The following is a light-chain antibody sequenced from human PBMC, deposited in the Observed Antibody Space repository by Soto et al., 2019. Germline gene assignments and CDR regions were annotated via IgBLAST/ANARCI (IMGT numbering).Light chain of an antibody. CDR2: DVR. J-gene: IGLJ2*01. CDR3: CSYAGTYPVI. CDR1: SSDIGGYSF. V-gene: IGLV2-11*01. Sequence: QSVLTQPPSVSGSPGQSVTISCSGTSSDIGGYSFVSWYQQHPGNTPKLIIYDVRNRPSGVPDRFSGFKSGNTASLTISGLQAEYEADYYCCSYAGTYPVIFGGGTKLTVL.